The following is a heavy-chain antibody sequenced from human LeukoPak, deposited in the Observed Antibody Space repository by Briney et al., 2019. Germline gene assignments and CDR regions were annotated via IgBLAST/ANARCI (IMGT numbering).Heavy chain of an antibody. CDR1: GFTFSSNY. CDR2: IFLGVIP. Sequence: GGSLRLSCAASGFTFSSNYMSWVREATGKGVEWVSVIFLGVIPYYADSVKGRFTISRDNSKNTLYLQMNSLRAEDTAVYYCAREVCTNGVCYVDYWGQGTLFTVSS. J-gene: IGHJ4*02. V-gene: IGHV3-53*01. D-gene: IGHD2-8*01. CDR3: AREVCTNGVCYVDY.